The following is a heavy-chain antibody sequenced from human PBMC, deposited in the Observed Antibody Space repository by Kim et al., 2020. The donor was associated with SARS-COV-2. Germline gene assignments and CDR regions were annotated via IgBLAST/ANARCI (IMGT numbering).Heavy chain of an antibody. J-gene: IGHJ6*02. CDR3: ARGGPGWYENYPEDV. V-gene: IGHV3-33*05. CDR2: ISYDGSNK. D-gene: IGHD6-19*01. Sequence: GGSLRLSCAASGFTFSSYGMHWVRQAPGKGLEWVAVISYDGSNKYYADSVKGRFTISRDNSKNTLYLQMNSLRAEDTAVYYCARGGPGWYENYPEDVWG. CDR1: GFTFSSYG.